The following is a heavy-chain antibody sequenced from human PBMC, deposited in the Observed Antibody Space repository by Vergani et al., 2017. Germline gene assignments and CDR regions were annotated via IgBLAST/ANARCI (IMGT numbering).Heavy chain of an antibody. V-gene: IGHV1-8*03. D-gene: IGHD3-3*01. CDR1: GYTFTSYD. Sequence: QVQLVQSGAEVKKPGASVKVSCKASGYTFTSYDINWVRQATGQGLEWMGWMNPNSGNTGYAQKFQGRVTITRNTSISTAYMELSSLRSEDTAVYYCARVLPYYDFWSGPFDYWGQGTLVTVSS. CDR3: ARVLPYYDFWSGPFDY. J-gene: IGHJ4*02. CDR2: MNPNSGNT.